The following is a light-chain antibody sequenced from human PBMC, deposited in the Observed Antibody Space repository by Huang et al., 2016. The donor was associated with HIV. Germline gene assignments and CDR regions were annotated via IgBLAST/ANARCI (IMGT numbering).Light chain of an antibody. CDR2: CAS. Sequence: EIVLMQSPGTLSLSPGERATLSCRASQSVTSNYLACYRQKPGQAPSLLIFCASSRAPGIPDRCSGSWSGTDFTLTISRLEPEDFAVYYCQQHGSSPITFGQGTRLEMK. CDR3: QQHGSSPIT. V-gene: IGKV3-20*01. CDR1: QSVTSNY. J-gene: IGKJ5*01.